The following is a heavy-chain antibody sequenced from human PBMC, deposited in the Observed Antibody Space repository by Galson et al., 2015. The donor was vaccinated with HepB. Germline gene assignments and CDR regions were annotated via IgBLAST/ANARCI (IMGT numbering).Heavy chain of an antibody. Sequence: QVQLQESGPGLVKPSETLSLTCTVSGGSISSGGYSWSWIRQPPGKGLEWIGYIHYSGSTYYNPSLKSRVTISVDTSKNQFSLKLSSVTAADTAVYYCARGGSYYPENWFDPWGQGTLVTVSS. V-gene: IGHV4-30-4*07. CDR3: ARGGSYYPENWFDP. D-gene: IGHD1-26*01. CDR2: IHYSGST. J-gene: IGHJ5*02. CDR1: GGSISSGGYS.